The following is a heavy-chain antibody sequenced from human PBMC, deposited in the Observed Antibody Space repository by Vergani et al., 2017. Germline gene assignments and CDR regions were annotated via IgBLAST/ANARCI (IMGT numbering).Heavy chain of an antibody. CDR3: ARHVRRTQSWDLRVFDS. V-gene: IGHV4-39*01. J-gene: IGHJ4*02. Sequence: QLQLQESGPGLVKPSETLSLTCTVFGDSITSTRFFWGWIRQPPGKGLEWIGSVYYGGTTYYNPSLRGRVTIFADTSKNHISLKLSAVTAADTAVYYCARHVRRTQSWDLRVFDSWGQGALVTVSP. D-gene: IGHD1-26*01. CDR1: GDSITSTRFF. CDR2: VYYGGTT.